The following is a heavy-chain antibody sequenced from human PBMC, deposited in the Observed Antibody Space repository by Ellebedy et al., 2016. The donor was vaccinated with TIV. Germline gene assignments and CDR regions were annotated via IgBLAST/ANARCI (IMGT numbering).Heavy chain of an antibody. CDR3: ERGRKTYSSGWYSWFDP. Sequence: MPSETLSLTCAVYGGSFSGYYWSWIRQPPGKGLEWIGEINHRGSTNYNPSLKSRVTIPVDTSKNQFPLKLSSVTAADTAVYYCERGRKTYSSGWYSWFDPWGQGNLVTVSS. CDR1: GGSFSGYY. D-gene: IGHD6-19*01. CDR2: INHRGST. V-gene: IGHV4-34*01. J-gene: IGHJ5*02.